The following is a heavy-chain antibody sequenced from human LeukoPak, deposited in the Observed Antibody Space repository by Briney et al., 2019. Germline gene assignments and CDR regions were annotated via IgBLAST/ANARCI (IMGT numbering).Heavy chain of an antibody. D-gene: IGHD6-13*01. CDR3: AREWGSSSWYRY. CDR2: IIPIFGTA. CDR1: GGTFSSYA. V-gene: IGHV1-69*05. Sequence: SVKVSCKASGGTFSSYAISWVRQAPGQGLEWMGRIIPIFGTANYAQKFQGRVTITTDESTSTAYMELSSLRSEDTAVYCCAREWGSSSWYRYWGQGTLVTVSS. J-gene: IGHJ4*02.